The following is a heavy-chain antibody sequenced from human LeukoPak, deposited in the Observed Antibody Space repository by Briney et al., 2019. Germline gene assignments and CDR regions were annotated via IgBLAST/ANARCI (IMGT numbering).Heavy chain of an antibody. V-gene: IGHV4-31*03. CDR2: MLYSGST. Sequence: SQTLPLTCTVSGGSIMTSAYYWTWIRQPPGKGLEWIGYMLYSGSTYYNPSLRSRVSMSVEVSRKQFSLKLNSVTAADTAVYYCAGARADIVIVPAYLDSWGQGTLVTVSS. CDR3: AGARADIVIVPAYLDS. CDR1: GGSIMTSAYY. D-gene: IGHD2-2*01. J-gene: IGHJ4*02.